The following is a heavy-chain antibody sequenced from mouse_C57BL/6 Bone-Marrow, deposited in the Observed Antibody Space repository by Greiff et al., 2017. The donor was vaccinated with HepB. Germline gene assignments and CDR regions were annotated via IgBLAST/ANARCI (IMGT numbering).Heavy chain of an antibody. J-gene: IGHJ1*03. V-gene: IGHV1-53*01. D-gene: IGHD1-1*01. CDR3: ARGPYYYGSSSYWYFDV. CDR2: INPSNGGT. CDR1: CYTFPTYW. Sequence: QVQLQEPGAELVKPGASLKVSCKASCYTFPTYWLHLVKPRPGQGLEWIGNINPSNGGTNYNAKVKSKAPLTVDKSSSTAYMQLSSLTSEDSAVYYCARGPYYYGSSSYWYFDVWGTGTTVTVSS.